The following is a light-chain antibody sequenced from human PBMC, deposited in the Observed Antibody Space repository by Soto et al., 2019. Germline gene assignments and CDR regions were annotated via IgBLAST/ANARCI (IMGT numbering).Light chain of an antibody. CDR1: SSDVGGYNY. Sequence: QSVLTQPASVSGSPGHSITISCTGTSSDVGGYNYVSWYQQLPGKVPKLMIYEVSNRPSGVSNRFSGSKSGNTASLTISGLQAEDEADYYCSSYTSSSTQVFGTGTKVTVL. V-gene: IGLV2-14*01. J-gene: IGLJ1*01. CDR3: SSYTSSSTQV. CDR2: EVS.